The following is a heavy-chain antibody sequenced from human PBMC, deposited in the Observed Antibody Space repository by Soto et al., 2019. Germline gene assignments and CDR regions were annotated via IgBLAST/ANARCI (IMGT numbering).Heavy chain of an antibody. Sequence: GGSLRLSCAASGFTFSNFWMHWVRQAPGKGLVWVSRINPDGTITNYADSVKGRFTSSRDNAKNTLYLQLNSLRAEDTAVYYCARDPHGPNSYWGRGTLVTVSS. D-gene: IGHD7-27*01. CDR2: INPDGTIT. J-gene: IGHJ4*02. CDR3: ARDPHGPNSY. CDR1: GFTFSNFW. V-gene: IGHV3-74*01.